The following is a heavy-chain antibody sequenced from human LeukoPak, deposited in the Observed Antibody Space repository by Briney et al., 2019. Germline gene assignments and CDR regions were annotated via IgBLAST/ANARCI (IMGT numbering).Heavy chain of an antibody. J-gene: IGHJ3*02. CDR3: ARDRSNRFGPPDAFAI. V-gene: IGHV1-2*02. CDR1: GYSFSDYY. D-gene: IGHD3/OR15-3a*01. CDR2: INTNSGGT. Sequence: ASVKVSCKTSGYSFSDYYMYWVRQTPGQGLEWMGWINTNSGGTNYAQKFQGRVTMTRDTSISTAYMEMSGLTSDDTAVYYCARDRSNRFGPPDAFAIWGQGTMVTVSS.